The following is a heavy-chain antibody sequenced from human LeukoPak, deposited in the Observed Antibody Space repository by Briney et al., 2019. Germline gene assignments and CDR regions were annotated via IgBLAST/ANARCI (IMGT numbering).Heavy chain of an antibody. CDR1: GGSISSSHW. CDR3: ATQSSGCYQGY. Sequence: PSGTLSLTCAVSGGSISSSHWWSWVRQPPGKGLEWIGEIHHSGSINYNPSLKSRVTISVDKSKNQFSLNLSSVTAADTAVFYCATQSSGCYQGYWGQGTLVTVSS. CDR2: IHHSGSI. D-gene: IGHD6-19*01. J-gene: IGHJ4*02. V-gene: IGHV4-4*02.